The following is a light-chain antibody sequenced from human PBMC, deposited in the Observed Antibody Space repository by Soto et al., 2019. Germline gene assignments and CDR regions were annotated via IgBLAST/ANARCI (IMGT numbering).Light chain of an antibody. Sequence: DIQMTQSPSTLSASVGDRVTITCRASRTVSNWLAWYQHQPGRAPRLLISRASILESGVPPRFSGSGFGTEFTLTIDSLQPDDFGTYYCLQYYSYLITFGQGARPEI. CDR1: RTVSNW. CDR2: RAS. V-gene: IGKV1-5*03. CDR3: LQYYSYLIT. J-gene: IGKJ5*01.